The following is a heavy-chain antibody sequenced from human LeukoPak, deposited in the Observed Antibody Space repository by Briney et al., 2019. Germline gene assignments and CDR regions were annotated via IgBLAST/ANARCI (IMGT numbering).Heavy chain of an antibody. J-gene: IGHJ6*02. CDR1: GGSISSYY. V-gene: IGHV4-59*01. CDR2: IYYSGST. Sequence: SQTLSLTCTVSGGSISSYYWSWIRQPPGKGLEWIGYIYYSGSTNYNPSLKSRVTISVDTSKNQFSLKLSSVTAADTAVYYCARALGDAHYYYYGMDVWGQGTTVTVSS. D-gene: IGHD2-21*02. CDR3: ARALGDAHYYYYGMDV.